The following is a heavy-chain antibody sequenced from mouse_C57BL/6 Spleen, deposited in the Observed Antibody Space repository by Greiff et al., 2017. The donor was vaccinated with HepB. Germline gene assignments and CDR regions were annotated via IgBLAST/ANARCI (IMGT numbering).Heavy chain of an antibody. D-gene: IGHD1-1*01. CDR3: TRKGVTTVVAPYWYFDV. J-gene: IGHJ1*03. CDR2: IDPETGGT. CDR1: GYTFTDYE. Sequence: QVQLQQSGAELVRPGASVTLSCKASGYTFTDYEMHWVKQTPVHGLEWIGAIDPETGGTAYNQKFKGKAILTADKSSSTAYMELRSLTSEDSAVYYCTRKGVTTVVAPYWYFDVWGTGTTVTVSS. V-gene: IGHV1-15*01.